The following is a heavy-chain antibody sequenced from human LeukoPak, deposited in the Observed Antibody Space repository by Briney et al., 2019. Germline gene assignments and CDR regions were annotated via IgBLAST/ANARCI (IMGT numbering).Heavy chain of an antibody. CDR3: ARADYGDYVTSGGNFDY. D-gene: IGHD4-17*01. CDR1: GYTFTSYG. J-gene: IGHJ4*02. V-gene: IGHV1-18*01. CDR2: ISAYNGNT. Sequence: ASVRVSCKASGYTFTSYGISWVRQAPGQGLEWMGWISAYNGNTNYAQKLQGRVTMTTDTSTSAAYMELSSLRSEDTAVYYCARADYGDYVTSGGNFDYWGQGTLVTVSS.